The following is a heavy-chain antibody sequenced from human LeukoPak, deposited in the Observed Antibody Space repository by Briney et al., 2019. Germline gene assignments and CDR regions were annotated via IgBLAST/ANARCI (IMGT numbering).Heavy chain of an antibody. J-gene: IGHJ6*02. CDR3: ARLGYRSGWLYGMDV. Sequence: PSETLSLTCTVSGGSISSYYWSWIRQSPGKGLEWIGYVDHSRNTNYNPSLKSRVTISVDTSRNQFSLKLSSVTAADTAVYYCARLGYRSGWLYGMDVWGQGTTVTVSS. CDR1: GGSISSYY. D-gene: IGHD6-19*01. CDR2: VDHSRNT. V-gene: IGHV4-59*08.